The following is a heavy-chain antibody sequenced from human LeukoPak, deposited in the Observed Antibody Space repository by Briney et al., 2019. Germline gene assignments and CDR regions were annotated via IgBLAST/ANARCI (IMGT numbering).Heavy chain of an antibody. CDR2: IYYSGST. V-gene: IGHV4-39*01. Sequence: SETLSLTCTVSGGSISSSSHYWGWIRQPPGKGLEWIGSIYYSGSTYYNPSFKSRVTISVDTSKNQFSLKLSSVTAADTAVYYCASELQWLATPNFFDYWGQGTLVTVSS. D-gene: IGHD6-19*01. CDR1: GGSISSSSHY. CDR3: ASELQWLATPNFFDY. J-gene: IGHJ4*02.